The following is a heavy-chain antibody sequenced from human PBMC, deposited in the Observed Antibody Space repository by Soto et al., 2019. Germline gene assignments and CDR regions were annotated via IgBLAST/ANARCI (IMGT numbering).Heavy chain of an antibody. J-gene: IGHJ4*02. D-gene: IGHD3-3*02. CDR1: GGSINIGGYY. CDR2: IYYSGST. V-gene: IGHV4-31*03. Sequence: QVQLQGSGPGLVKPSQTLSLTCTVSGGSINIGGYYWSWIRQHPGKGLEWIGYIYYSGSTFYNPSLKSRVTISFDTSKNQFSLKLNSVTAADTAVYYCARTAGHFFDYWGQGTPVTVSS. CDR3: ARTAGHFFDY.